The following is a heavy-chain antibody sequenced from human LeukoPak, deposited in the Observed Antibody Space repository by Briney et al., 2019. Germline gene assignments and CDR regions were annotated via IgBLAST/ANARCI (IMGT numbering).Heavy chain of an antibody. D-gene: IGHD2-8*01. V-gene: IGHV1-46*01. CDR3: ARFPVFYGVGGGFDY. CDR2: INPSGGST. Sequence: GASVKVSCKASGYTFTSHYMHWVRQAPGQGLEWMGIINPSGGSTSYAQKFQGRVTMTRDTSTSTVYMELSRLRSEDTGVYYCARFPVFYGVGGGFDYWGQGTLVTVSS. CDR1: GYTFTSHY. J-gene: IGHJ4*02.